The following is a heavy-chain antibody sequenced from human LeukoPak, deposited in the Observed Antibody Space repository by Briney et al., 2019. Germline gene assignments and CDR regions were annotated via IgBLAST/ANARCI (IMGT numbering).Heavy chain of an antibody. Sequence: PGGSLRLSCAASGFTFSDYYMSLIRQAPGKGLEWVSNISSSGSTIYYADSVKGRFTISRDNAKNSLYLQMNSLRAEDTAVYYCAKNDGDPYYNYYGMDVWGQGTTVTVSS. CDR3: AKNDGDPYYNYYGMDV. J-gene: IGHJ6*02. V-gene: IGHV3-11*01. D-gene: IGHD1-1*01. CDR2: ISSSGSTI. CDR1: GFTFSDYY.